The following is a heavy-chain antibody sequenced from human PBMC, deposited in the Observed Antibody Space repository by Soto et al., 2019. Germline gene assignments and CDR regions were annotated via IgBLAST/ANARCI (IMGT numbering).Heavy chain of an antibody. CDR3: AMTVNTPVDY. Sequence: VSSVTVSCKASGGTFSSYAISWVRQAPGQGLEWMGGIIPIFGTANYAQKFQGRVTITADESTSTAYMELSSLRAEDTAVYYCAMTVNTPVDYWGQGIRVTVSS. D-gene: IGHD4-17*01. CDR1: GGTFSSYA. J-gene: IGHJ4*02. V-gene: IGHV1-69*13. CDR2: IIPIFGTA.